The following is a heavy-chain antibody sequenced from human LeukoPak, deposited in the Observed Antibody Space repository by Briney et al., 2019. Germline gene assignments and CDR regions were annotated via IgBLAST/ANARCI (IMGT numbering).Heavy chain of an antibody. J-gene: IGHJ4*02. CDR2: ISGSGGST. D-gene: IGHD5-18*01. Sequence: GGSLRLSCAASGFTFSSYAMSWVRQAPGKGLEWVSAISGSGGSTYYADSVKGRFTISRDNSKNTLYLQMNSLRAEDTAVYYCAKAYPRGGYSYGGFDYWGQGTLVTVSS. V-gene: IGHV3-23*01. CDR3: AKAYPRGGYSYGGFDY. CDR1: GFTFSSYA.